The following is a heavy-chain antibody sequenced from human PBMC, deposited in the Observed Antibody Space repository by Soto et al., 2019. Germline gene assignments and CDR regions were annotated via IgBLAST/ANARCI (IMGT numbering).Heavy chain of an antibody. Sequence: SETLSLTCAVYGGSFSGYYWSWIRQPPGKGLEWIGEINHSGSTNYNPSLKSRVTISVDTSKNQFSLKLSSVTAADAAAYYCARLPDIGGFDYWGQGTLVTLSS. D-gene: IGHD5-12*01. CDR1: GGSFSGYY. J-gene: IGHJ4*02. CDR2: INHSGST. V-gene: IGHV4-34*01. CDR3: ARLPDIGGFDY.